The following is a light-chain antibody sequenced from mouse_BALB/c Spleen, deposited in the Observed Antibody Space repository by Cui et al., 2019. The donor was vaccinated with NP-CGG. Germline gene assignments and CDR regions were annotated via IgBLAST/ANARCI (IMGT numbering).Light chain of an antibody. Sequence: QAVVTQESALTTSPGETVTLTCRSSTGAVTTSNYANWVQEKPDHLFTGLIGGTNNRTPSVPARFSGSLIEDKAALTITGAQTEDEAIYFCALWYSNHWVFGGGTKLTVL. CDR3: ALWYSNHWV. V-gene: IGLV1*01. CDR2: GTN. CDR1: TGAVTTSNY. J-gene: IGLJ1*01.